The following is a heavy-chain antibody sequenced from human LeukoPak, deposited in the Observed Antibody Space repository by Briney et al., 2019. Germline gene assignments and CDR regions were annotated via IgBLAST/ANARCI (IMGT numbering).Heavy chain of an antibody. V-gene: IGHV4-59*08. CDR3: ARRRRWYFDL. Sequence: SETLSLTCTVSGGSISSYYWSWLRQPPGKGLEWIGYIYYSGSTNYNPSLKSRVTISVDTSKNQFSLKLSSVTAADTAVYYCARRRRWYFDLWGRGTLVTVSS. CDR2: IYYSGST. J-gene: IGHJ2*01. CDR1: GGSISSYY.